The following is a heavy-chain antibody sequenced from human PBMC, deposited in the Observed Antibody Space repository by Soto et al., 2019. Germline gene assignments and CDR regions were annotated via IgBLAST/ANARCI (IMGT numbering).Heavy chain of an antibody. CDR3: ARGGDWKFDY. V-gene: IGHV4-4*02. CDR1: GDSISSDKW. CDR2: IYHSGRT. Sequence: PSETLSLTCAVSGDSISSDKWWSWVRQPPGKGLEWIGEIYHSGRTNCNPSLKSRVTISVEKSKNQCSLELSSMTAADTAVYYCARGGDWKFDYWGQGSLVTVSS. D-gene: IGHD2-21*02. J-gene: IGHJ4*02.